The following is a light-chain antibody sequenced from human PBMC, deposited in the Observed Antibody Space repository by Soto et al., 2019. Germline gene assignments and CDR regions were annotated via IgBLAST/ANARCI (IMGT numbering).Light chain of an antibody. V-gene: IGKV1-5*03. CDR2: KAS. CDR1: QSISSW. Sequence: DIQMTQSPSTLSASVGDRVTITCRASQSISSWLAWYQQKPGKAPKLLIYKASSLESGVQSRFSGSGSGTEFTLTISSLQPDDFATYYCQNYNSYSEAFGQGTKGDIK. J-gene: IGKJ1*01. CDR3: QNYNSYSEA.